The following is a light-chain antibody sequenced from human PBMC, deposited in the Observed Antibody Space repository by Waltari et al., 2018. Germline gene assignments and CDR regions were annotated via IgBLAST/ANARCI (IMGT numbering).Light chain of an antibody. CDR3: QQYDNVPLT. CDR1: QDISNY. Sequence: DIQMTQSPSSLSASVGDRVPITCQASQDISNYLNWYQQKAGKAPKLLIYDASTFETGVPSSFSVSGSVTDFTLTISSLQPEDIGTYYCQQYDNVPLTFGPGTKVDIK. CDR2: DAS. J-gene: IGKJ3*01. V-gene: IGKV1-33*01.